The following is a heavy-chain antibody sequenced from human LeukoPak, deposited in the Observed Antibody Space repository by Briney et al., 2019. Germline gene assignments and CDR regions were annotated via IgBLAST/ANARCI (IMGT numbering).Heavy chain of an antibody. Sequence: SETLSLTCTVSGGSISSYYWSWLRQPAGKGLEWIGRIYSSGSTNYNPSLESRVTISVDTSKNQFSLKLGSVTAADTAVYYCARAEDYGDATFDYWGQGTLVTVSS. D-gene: IGHD4-17*01. J-gene: IGHJ4*02. CDR2: IYSSGST. V-gene: IGHV4-4*07. CDR1: GGSISSYY. CDR3: ARAEDYGDATFDY.